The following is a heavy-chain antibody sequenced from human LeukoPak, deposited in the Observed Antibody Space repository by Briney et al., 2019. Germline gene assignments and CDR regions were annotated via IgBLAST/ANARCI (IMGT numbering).Heavy chain of an antibody. J-gene: IGHJ5*02. CDR1: GFTFSSYW. D-gene: IGHD6-13*01. V-gene: IGHV3-7*03. CDR2: IKQDGSEK. CDR3: AKDKLAATLGLGAASFDP. Sequence: GGSLRLSCAASGFTFSSYWMSWVRQAPGKGLEWVANIKQDGSEKYYVDSVKGRFTISRDNAKNSLYLQMNSLRAEDTALYYCAKDKLAATLGLGAASFDPWGQGTLVTVSS.